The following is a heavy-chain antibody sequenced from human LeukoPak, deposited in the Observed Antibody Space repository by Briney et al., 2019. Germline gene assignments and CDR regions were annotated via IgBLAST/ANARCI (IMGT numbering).Heavy chain of an antibody. CDR2: INPSGGST. Sequence: GASVKASCKASGYTFTSYYMHWVRQAPGQGLEWMGIINPSGGSTSYAQKFQGRVTMTRDTSTSTVYMELSSLRSEDTAVYYCARLTSSWYQDWYFDLWGRGTLVTVSS. D-gene: IGHD6-13*01. CDR3: ARLTSSWYQDWYFDL. CDR1: GYTFTSYY. J-gene: IGHJ2*01. V-gene: IGHV1-46*01.